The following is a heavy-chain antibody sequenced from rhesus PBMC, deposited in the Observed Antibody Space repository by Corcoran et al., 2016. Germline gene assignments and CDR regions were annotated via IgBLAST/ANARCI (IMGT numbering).Heavy chain of an antibody. CDR3: GKSVADGVDF. J-gene: IGHJ4*01. CDR2: VNGDSGSA. D-gene: IGHD4-29*01. CDR1: SGSFTNYY. V-gene: IGHV4-80*01. Sequence: QVQLQESGPGLVKPSETLSLTCGVSSGSFTNYYWNWIRLPPGKGLEWIGEVNGDSGSANYNPSLKSRVTISKDASKNQFSLKLNSLTASDTAVYYCGKSVADGVDFLGQGVLVIVSS.